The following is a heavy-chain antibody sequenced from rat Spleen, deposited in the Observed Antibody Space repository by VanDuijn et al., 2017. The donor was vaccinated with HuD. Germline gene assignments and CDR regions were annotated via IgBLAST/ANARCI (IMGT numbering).Heavy chain of an antibody. CDR3: ARPNYGYPFAY. V-gene: IGHV5-7*01. CDR2: ITYDGSGT. J-gene: IGHJ3*01. CDR1: GFTFSDYY. Sequence: EVQLVESDGGLVQPGRSLKLSCAASGFTFSDYYMAWVRQAPTKGLEWVATITYDGSGTYYRDSVKGRFTISRDNAKSTLFLQMDSLRSEDTATYYCARPNYGYPFAYWGQGTLVTVSS. D-gene: IGHD1-11*01.